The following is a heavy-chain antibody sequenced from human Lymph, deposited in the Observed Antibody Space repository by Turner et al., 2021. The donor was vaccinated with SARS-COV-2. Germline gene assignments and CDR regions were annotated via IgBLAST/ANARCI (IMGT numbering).Heavy chain of an antibody. CDR3: ARGAQLTVWFDP. CDR2: MNPNSGNT. CDR1: GYTFTSYD. J-gene: IGHJ5*02. D-gene: IGHD3-9*01. V-gene: IGHV1-8*01. Sequence: QVQLVQSGAAVKKPGASVKVPCKASGYTFTSYDINWVRQATGQGLEGMGWMNPNSGNTGYAQKFQGRVTMTRNTSISTAYMELSSLGSEDTAVYYCARGAQLTVWFDPWGQGTLVTVSS.